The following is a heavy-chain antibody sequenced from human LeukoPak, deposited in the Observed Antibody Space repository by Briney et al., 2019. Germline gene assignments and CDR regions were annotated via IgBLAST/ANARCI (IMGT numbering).Heavy chain of an antibody. V-gene: IGHV4-38-2*02. CDR1: GYSISSGYY. D-gene: IGHD3-22*01. Sequence: SETLSLTCTVSGYSISSGYYWGWIRQPPGKGLEWIGSIYHSGSTYYNPSLKSRVTISVDTSKNQFSLKLSSVTAADTAVYYCARANYYDNSGYSRGAFDIWGQGTMVTVSS. J-gene: IGHJ3*02. CDR2: IYHSGST. CDR3: ARANYYDNSGYSRGAFDI.